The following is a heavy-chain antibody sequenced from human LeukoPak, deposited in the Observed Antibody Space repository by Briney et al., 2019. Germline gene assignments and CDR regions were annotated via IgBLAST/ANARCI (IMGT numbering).Heavy chain of an antibody. CDR2: INPSGGST. V-gene: IGHV1-46*01. D-gene: IGHD3-10*01. CDR1: GYTFTSYY. J-gene: IGHJ5*02. Sequence: GASVKVSCKASGYTFTSYYMHWVRQAPGQGLEWMGIINPSGGSTSYAQKFQGRVTMTRDTSTSTVYMELSSLRSEDTAMYYCARQYGSGNYRRPNWFDPWGQGTLVTVSS. CDR3: ARQYGSGNYRRPNWFDP.